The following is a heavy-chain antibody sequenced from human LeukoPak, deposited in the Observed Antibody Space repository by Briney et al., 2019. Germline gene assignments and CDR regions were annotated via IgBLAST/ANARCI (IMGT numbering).Heavy chain of an antibody. CDR2: ISITSSTK. CDR1: GFTFSRDA. V-gene: IGHV3-48*04. Sequence: GGSLRLSCAASGFTFSRDAMNWVRQSPGKGLEWVSYISITSSTKYYADAVRGRFSISRDNARNSLYLQMDSLRAEDTAVYFCARDTSVFENWGQGTLVTVSS. J-gene: IGHJ4*02. CDR3: ARDTSVFEN.